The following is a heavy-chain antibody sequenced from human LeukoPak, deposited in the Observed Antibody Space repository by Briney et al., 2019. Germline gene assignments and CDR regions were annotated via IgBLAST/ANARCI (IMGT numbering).Heavy chain of an antibody. CDR2: INSDGSST. J-gene: IGHJ4*02. V-gene: IGHV3-74*01. CDR3: ARDFKYSGYELDY. D-gene: IGHD5-12*01. CDR1: GFTFSSYW. Sequence: GGSLRLSCAASGFTFSSYWMHWVRQAPGKGLVWVSRINSDGSSTSYADSVKGRFTISRDNAKNTLYLQMNSLRAEDTAVYCCARDFKYSGYELDYWGQGTLVTVSS.